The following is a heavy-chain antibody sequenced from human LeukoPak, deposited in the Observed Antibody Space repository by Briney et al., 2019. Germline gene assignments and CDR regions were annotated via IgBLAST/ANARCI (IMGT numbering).Heavy chain of an antibody. D-gene: IGHD1/OR15-1a*01. J-gene: IGHJ6*03. V-gene: IGHV3-7*01. CDR2: IKHDGSEK. CDR1: GFTFSSYW. Sequence: QSGGSLRLSCAASGFTFSSYWMSWVRQGPGKGLEWVANIKHDGSEKYYIDSVKGRFTISRDNAKNSVYLQMNRLRAEDTAVYYCARVRREMKRSLGRTTEYSYYYYMDAWGKGTTVIVSS. CDR3: ARVRREMKRSLGRTTEYSYYYYMDA.